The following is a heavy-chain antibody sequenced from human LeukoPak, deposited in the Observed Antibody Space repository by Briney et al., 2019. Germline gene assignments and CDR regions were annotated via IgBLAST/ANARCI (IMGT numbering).Heavy chain of an antibody. CDR1: GFTFSSYA. V-gene: IGHV3-64*01. D-gene: IGHD2-15*01. Sequence: GGSLRLSCAASGFTFSSYAMHWVRQAPGKGLEYVSAISSNGGSTYYANSVKGRFTISRDNSKNTLYLQMGSLRAEDMAVYYCARDGGYCSGGSCPTYYFDYWGQGTLVTVSS. J-gene: IGHJ4*02. CDR2: ISSNGGST. CDR3: ARDGGYCSGGSCPTYYFDY.